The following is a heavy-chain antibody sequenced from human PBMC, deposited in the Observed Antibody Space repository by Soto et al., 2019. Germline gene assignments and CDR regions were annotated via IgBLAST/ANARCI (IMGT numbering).Heavy chain of an antibody. CDR3: ARHSASVGVPFTL. D-gene: IGHD1-26*01. CDR1: GGSISSSSYF. V-gene: IGHV4-39*01. J-gene: IGHJ4*02. Sequence: SETLSLTCSVSGGSISSSSYFWGWIRHPPGIGPEWIGSIDYSGTTYYNPSLKTRVTISVDTSKNQFSLRLNSVTASDTAVYYCARHSASVGVPFTLWGQGPLITVST. CDR2: IDYSGTT.